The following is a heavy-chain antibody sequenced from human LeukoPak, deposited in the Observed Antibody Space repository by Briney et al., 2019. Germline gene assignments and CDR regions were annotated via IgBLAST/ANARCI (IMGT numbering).Heavy chain of an antibody. V-gene: IGHV4-59*01. J-gene: IGHJ4*02. D-gene: IGHD3-10*01. CDR1: SRSISIYY. CDR3: ARRNRGAVFFAY. Sequence: SESLSLTCTVSSRSISIYYWSWIRQPPGKGLEWIGYIYYSGSTNYNPSLKSRVTISVDTSKKQFSLKLSSVTAADTAVYYCARRNRGAVFFAYWGQGTLVTVSS. CDR2: IYYSGST.